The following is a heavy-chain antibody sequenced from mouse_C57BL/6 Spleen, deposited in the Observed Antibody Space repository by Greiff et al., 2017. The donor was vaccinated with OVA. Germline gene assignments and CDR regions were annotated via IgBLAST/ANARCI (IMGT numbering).Heavy chain of an antibody. V-gene: IGHV5-15*01. J-gene: IGHJ4*01. D-gene: IGHD2-5*01. CDR3: ARQSNPYYYAMDY. CDR1: GFTFSDYG. Sequence: EVKLVESGGGLVQPGGSLKLSCAASGFTFSDYGMAWVRQAPRKGPEWVAFISNLAYSIYYADTVTGRFTISRENAKNTLYLEMSSLRSEDTAMYYCARQSNPYYYAMDYWGQGTSVTVSS. CDR2: ISNLAYSI.